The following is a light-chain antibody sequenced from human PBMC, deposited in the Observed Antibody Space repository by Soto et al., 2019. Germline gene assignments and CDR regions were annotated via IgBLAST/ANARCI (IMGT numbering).Light chain of an antibody. CDR1: QTISTY. J-gene: IGKJ1*01. CDR2: AAS. V-gene: IGKV1-39*01. CDR3: QQSYISPWT. Sequence: DIQMTQSPSSLSASIGDRVTITCRASQTISTYLNWYQQQPGKAPKLLIYAASTLQSGVPSRFSGSGSRTEFTLTISSLHPEDFASYCCQQSYISPWTFGQGTKVEIK.